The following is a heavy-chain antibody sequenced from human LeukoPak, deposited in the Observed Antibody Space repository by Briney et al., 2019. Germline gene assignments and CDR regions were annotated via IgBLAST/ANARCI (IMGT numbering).Heavy chain of an antibody. CDR3: ARESAYGDYFDY. Sequence: PGGSLRLSCAASGFTFSIYDMHWVPQATGKALERVSSIGTSGDTYYPGSVKGRFTISRENAKNSLYLQMNSLRAGDTAVYYCARESAYGDYFDYWGQGTLVTVSS. CDR2: IGTSGDT. D-gene: IGHD4-17*01. J-gene: IGHJ4*02. CDR1: GFTFSIYD. V-gene: IGHV3-13*01.